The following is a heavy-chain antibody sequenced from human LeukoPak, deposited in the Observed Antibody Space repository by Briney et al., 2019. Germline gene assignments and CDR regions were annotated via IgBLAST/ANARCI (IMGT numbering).Heavy chain of an antibody. CDR1: GFTFSSYE. Sequence: PGGSLRLSCAASGFTFSSYEMNWVRQAPGKGLERVSYISSSGSTIYYADSVKGRFTISRDNAKNSLYLQMNSLRAEDTAVYYCAREGYDSSGYYYWGQGTLVTVSS. J-gene: IGHJ4*02. CDR2: ISSSGSTI. CDR3: AREGYDSSGYYY. D-gene: IGHD3-22*01. V-gene: IGHV3-48*03.